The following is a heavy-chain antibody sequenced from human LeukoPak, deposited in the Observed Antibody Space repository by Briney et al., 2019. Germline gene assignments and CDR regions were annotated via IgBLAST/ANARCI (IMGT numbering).Heavy chain of an antibody. D-gene: IGHD3-3*01. J-gene: IGHJ3*02. Sequence: PSETLSLTCTVSGGSISSGSYYWSWIRQPAGKGLEWIGRIYTSGSTNYNPSLKSRVTISVDTSKNQFSLKLSSVTAADTAVYYCARVRGPTYYDFWSGYSNDAFDIWGQGTMVTVSS. CDR1: GGSISSGSYY. CDR3: ARVRGPTYYDFWSGYSNDAFDI. V-gene: IGHV4-61*02. CDR2: IYTSGST.